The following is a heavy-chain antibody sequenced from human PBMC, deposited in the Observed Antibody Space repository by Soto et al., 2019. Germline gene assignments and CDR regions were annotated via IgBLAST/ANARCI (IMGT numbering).Heavy chain of an antibody. CDR3: ARDRWGNIYGPPDY. V-gene: IGHV3-74*01. CDR1: GFTFSSHW. D-gene: IGHD5-18*01. J-gene: IGHJ4*02. CDR2: LSSDGTSR. Sequence: PGGSLRLSCVASGFTFSSHWMHWVRQVPGKGLVWVSRLSSDGTSRDYADSVRGRFTISRDNAKNTLYLQMNSLGAEDTAMYYCARDRWGNIYGPPDYWGQGTLVTVSS.